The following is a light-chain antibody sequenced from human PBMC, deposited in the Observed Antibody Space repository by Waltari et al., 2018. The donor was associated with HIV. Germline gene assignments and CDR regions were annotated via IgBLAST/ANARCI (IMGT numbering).Light chain of an antibody. V-gene: IGLV2-14*01. CDR1: SSDIGAYNF. CDR3: ASYTRSGIRL. Sequence: QPASVSGSPGKSITISCIGSSSDIGAYNFVSWYQQRPGKAPKLMIYEVSDRPSGSSNRFSGSKSGITASLTISGLQADDEADYYCASYTRSGIRLFGGGTRLTVL. CDR2: EVS. J-gene: IGLJ2*01.